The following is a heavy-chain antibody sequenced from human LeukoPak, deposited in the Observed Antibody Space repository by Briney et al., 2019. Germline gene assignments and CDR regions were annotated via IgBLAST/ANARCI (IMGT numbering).Heavy chain of an antibody. V-gene: IGHV3-9*01. CDR2: ISWNSGSI. J-gene: IGHJ6*02. CDR3: AKDYRSWYFSFGMDV. CDR1: GFTFDDYA. Sequence: GGSLRLSCAASGFTFDDYAMHWVRQAPGKGLEWVSGISWNSGSIGYADSVKGRFTISRDNANNSLYLQMNSLRAEDTALYYCAKDYRSWYFSFGMDVWGQGTTVTVSS. D-gene: IGHD6-13*01.